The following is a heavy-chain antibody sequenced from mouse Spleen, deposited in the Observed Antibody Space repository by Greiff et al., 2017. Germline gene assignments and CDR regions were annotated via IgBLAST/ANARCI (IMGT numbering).Heavy chain of an antibody. J-gene: IGHJ4*01. V-gene: IGHV5-9-3*01. CDR3: ARKARALYAMDY. Sequence: EVHLVESGGGLVKPGGSLKLSCAASGFTFSSYAMSWVRQTPEKRLEWVATISSGGSYTYYPDSVKGRFTISRDNAKNTLYLQMSSLRSEDTAMYYCARKARALYAMDYWGQGTSVTVSS. CDR1: GFTFSSYA. CDR2: ISSGGSYT. D-gene: IGHD3-1*01.